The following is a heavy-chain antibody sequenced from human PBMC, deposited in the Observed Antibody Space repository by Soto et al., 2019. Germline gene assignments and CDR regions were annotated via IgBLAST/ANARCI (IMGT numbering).Heavy chain of an antibody. CDR3: ARDPHPGIGGSSDY. V-gene: IGHV3-33*01. D-gene: IGHD1-26*01. Sequence: QVQLVESGGGVVQPGRSLRLSCAASGFTFSSDGMHWVRQAPGKGLEWVAVIWYDGSNKYYADSVKGRFTISRDNSKNTLYLQMTSLRAEDTAVYYCARDPHPGIGGSSDYWGQGTLVTVSS. J-gene: IGHJ4*02. CDR1: GFTFSSDG. CDR2: IWYDGSNK.